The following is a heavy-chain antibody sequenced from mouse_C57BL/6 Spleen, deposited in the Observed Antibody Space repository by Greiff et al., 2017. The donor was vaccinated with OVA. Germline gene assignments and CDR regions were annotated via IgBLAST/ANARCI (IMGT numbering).Heavy chain of an antibody. CDR2: IRSKSSNYAT. CDR3: VRGALYYGDDIRYVMEY. V-gene: IGHV10-3*01. Sequence: EVKLQESGGGLVQPKGSLKLSCAASGFTFNTYAMHWVRQAPGKGLEWVARIRSKSSNYATYYADSVKDRFTISRDDSQSMLYLQMNNLKTEDTALYYCVRGALYYGDDIRYVMEYWGQRASVTVSS. D-gene: IGHD2-2*01. CDR1: GFTFNTYA. J-gene: IGHJ4*01.